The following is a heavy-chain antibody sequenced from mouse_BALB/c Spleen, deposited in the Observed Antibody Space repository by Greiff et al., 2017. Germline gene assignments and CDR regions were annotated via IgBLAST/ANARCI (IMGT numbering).Heavy chain of an antibody. Sequence: EVKLVESGGGLVQPGGSLRLSCATSGFTFTDYYMSWVRQPPGKALEWLGFIRNKANGYTTEYSASVKGRFTISRDNSQSILYLQMNTLRAEDSATYYCARDSYRYVGGDAMDYWGQGTSVTVSS. CDR1: GFTFTDYY. J-gene: IGHJ4*01. CDR2: IRNKANGYTT. V-gene: IGHV7-3*02. CDR3: ARDSYRYVGGDAMDY. D-gene: IGHD2-14*01.